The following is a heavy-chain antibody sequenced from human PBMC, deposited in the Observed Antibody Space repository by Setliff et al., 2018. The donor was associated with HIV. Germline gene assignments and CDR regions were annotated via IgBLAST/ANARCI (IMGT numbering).Heavy chain of an antibody. D-gene: IGHD3-9*01. V-gene: IGHV5-51*01. Sequence: PGASLKISCQTSGFTFPDHWIAWVRQLPGKGLEWMGIIYPGDSSTKYSPSFQGQVTISADKSISTAYLQWSSLKASDTAMYYCARQGDYHILTGYYSGPHDAFDIWGQGTMVTVS. CDR1: GFTFPDHW. CDR3: ARQGDYHILTGYYSGPHDAFDI. CDR2: IYPGDSST. J-gene: IGHJ3*02.